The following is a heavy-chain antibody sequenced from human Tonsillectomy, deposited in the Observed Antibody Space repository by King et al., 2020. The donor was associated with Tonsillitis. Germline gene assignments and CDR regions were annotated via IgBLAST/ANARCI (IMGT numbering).Heavy chain of an antibody. Sequence: QLQESGPGLVKPSETLSFTCTVSGDSISSSNYYWGWIRQPPGKGLEWIGSMYSSGSTFYNPSLKSRVIISVDTSKNQFSLKLSSVTAADTAVYDCAGKYSGTYYGFKWFDPWGQGTLVTVSS. D-gene: IGHD1-26*01. V-gene: IGHV4-39*07. CDR2: MYSSGST. J-gene: IGHJ5*02. CDR1: GDSISSSNYY. CDR3: AGKYSGTYYGFKWFDP.